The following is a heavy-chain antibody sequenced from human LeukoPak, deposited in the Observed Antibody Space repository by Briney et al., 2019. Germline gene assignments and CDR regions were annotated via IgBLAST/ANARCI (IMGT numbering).Heavy chain of an antibody. CDR1: GYTFTNNY. CDR3: ARDGMVQKLAYMDI. J-gene: IGHJ6*03. CDR2: MKPTDGSR. Sequence: ASVKVSCKASGYTFTNNYIHWVRQAPGHGLEWMGVMKPTDGSRSHSSKFQARLTMTRDVSTSTAYMELRSLRSDDTAVYYCARDGMVQKLAYMDIWGAGTTVSVSS. V-gene: IGHV1-46*01. D-gene: IGHD3-10*01.